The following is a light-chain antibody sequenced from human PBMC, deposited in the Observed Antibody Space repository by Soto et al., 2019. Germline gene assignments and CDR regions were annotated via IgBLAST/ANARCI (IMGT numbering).Light chain of an antibody. CDR1: QSGSNY. Sequence: DIVLTQSPGTLSLSPGDRATLSCRASQSGSNYVAWYQQRPGQARRLLIYDASNRATGIPARLSGSGSGTAFTLTISSLEPEDFAVYYCQQRSHGLTFGGGTKVEIK. V-gene: IGKV3-11*01. J-gene: IGKJ4*01. CDR3: QQRSHGLT. CDR2: DAS.